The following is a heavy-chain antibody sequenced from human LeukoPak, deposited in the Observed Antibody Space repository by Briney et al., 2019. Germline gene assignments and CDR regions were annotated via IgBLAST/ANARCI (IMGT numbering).Heavy chain of an antibody. D-gene: IGHD2-2*01. CDR1: GFTFSDYY. Sequence: GGSLRLSCAASGFTFSDYYMSWFRQAPGKGLGWVLYISNTGSLIYYADSVKGRFTISRDSAKSSLHLQMNSLRVEDTAVYYCARGKYPGSFDVWGQGTMVTVSS. J-gene: IGHJ3*01. V-gene: IGHV3-11*04. CDR2: ISNTGSLI. CDR3: ARGKYPGSFDV.